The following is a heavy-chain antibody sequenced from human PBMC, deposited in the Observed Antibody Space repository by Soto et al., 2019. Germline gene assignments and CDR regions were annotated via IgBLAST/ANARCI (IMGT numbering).Heavy chain of an antibody. V-gene: IGHV4-61*01. CDR3: ARDRGGVASNWFDP. J-gene: IGHJ5*02. Sequence: PSETLSLTCTVSGGSISSSSYYWSWIRQPPGKGLEWIGYIHYSGSTNYNPSLKSRVTISVDTSKNQFSLKLSSVTAADTAVYYCARDRGGVASNWFDPWGQGTLVTVSS. D-gene: IGHD3-10*01. CDR2: IHYSGST. CDR1: GGSISSSSYY.